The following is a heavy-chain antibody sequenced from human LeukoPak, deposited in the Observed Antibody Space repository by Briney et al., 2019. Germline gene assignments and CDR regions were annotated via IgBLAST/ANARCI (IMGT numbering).Heavy chain of an antibody. V-gene: IGHV3-30*02. D-gene: IGHD6-13*01. CDR2: IRYDGSNK. CDR3: AKDSSYSSSWYAPIDY. J-gene: IGHJ4*02. CDR1: GFTFSSYG. Sequence: GGSLRLSCAASGFTFSSYGMHWVRQAPGKGLEWVAFIRYDGSNKYYADSVKGRFTISRDNSKNTLYLQMNSLRAEDTAVYYCAKDSSYSSSWYAPIDYWGQGTLVTVSS.